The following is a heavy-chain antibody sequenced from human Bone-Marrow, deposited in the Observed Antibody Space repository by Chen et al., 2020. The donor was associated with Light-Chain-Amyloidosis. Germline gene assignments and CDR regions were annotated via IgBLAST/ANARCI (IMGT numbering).Heavy chain of an antibody. CDR2: IKQDGSKN. CDR1: AFTFTNFW. CDR3: ARDRGWWTFDI. Sequence: EVQLVESGGGLVQPGGSLRLSCKASAFTFTNFWMIWVRQAPGKGLEWVANIKQDGSKNYYVDSVKGRFTISRDNAKNSLYLQMNSLRAEDTAVYYCARDRGWWTFDIWGQGTMVTVSS. J-gene: IGHJ3*02. V-gene: IGHV3-7*01. D-gene: IGHD2-8*02.